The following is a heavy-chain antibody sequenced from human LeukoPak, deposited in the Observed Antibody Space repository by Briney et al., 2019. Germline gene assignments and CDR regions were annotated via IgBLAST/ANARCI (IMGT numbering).Heavy chain of an antibody. D-gene: IGHD6-6*01. CDR1: GFTFDDYT. Sequence: GGSLRLSCAASGFTFDDYTMHWVRQAPGKGLEWVSLISWDGGSTYYADSVKGRFTISRDNSKNSLYLQMNSLRTEDTALYYCAKDMVVRAARPSPFDYWGQGTLVTVSS. J-gene: IGHJ4*02. CDR3: AKDMVVRAARPSPFDY. CDR2: ISWDGGST. V-gene: IGHV3-43*01.